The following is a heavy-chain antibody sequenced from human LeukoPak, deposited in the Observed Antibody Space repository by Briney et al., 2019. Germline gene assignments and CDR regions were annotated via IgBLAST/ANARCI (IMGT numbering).Heavy chain of an antibody. Sequence: GGSLRLSCAASGFTFSSYEMNWVRQAPGKGLEWVSSISSSSSYIYYADSVKGRFTISRDNAKNSLYLQMNSLRAEDTAVYYCASSTFGANDAFDIWGQGTMVTVSS. J-gene: IGHJ3*02. CDR1: GFTFSSYE. CDR2: ISSSSSYI. D-gene: IGHD3-10*01. V-gene: IGHV3-21*01. CDR3: ASSTFGANDAFDI.